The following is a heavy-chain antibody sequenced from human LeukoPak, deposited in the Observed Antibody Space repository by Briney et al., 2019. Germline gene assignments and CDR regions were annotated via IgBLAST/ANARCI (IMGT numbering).Heavy chain of an antibody. D-gene: IGHD3-10*01. CDR2: IGTAGDT. Sequence: GESLRLSCAASGFTFSRYDMHWVRQVTGKGLEWVSAIGTAGDTYYPGSVKGRFTVSRENAKNSLYLQMNSLRAEDTAVYYCVRDLEGSLLDGPTFDYWGQGTLVTVSS. V-gene: IGHV3-13*01. CDR3: VRDLEGSLLDGPTFDY. CDR1: GFTFSRYD. J-gene: IGHJ4*02.